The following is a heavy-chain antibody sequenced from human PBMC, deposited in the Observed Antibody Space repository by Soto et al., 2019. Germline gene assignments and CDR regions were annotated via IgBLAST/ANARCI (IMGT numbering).Heavy chain of an antibody. CDR2: ISGGGGST. CDR3: AKEVVVVPAATGGMDV. D-gene: IGHD2-2*01. V-gene: IGHV3-23*01. J-gene: IGHJ6*02. Sequence: TGGSLRLSCAASGFTFSSYAMSWVRQAPGKGLEWVSAISGGGGSTYYADSVKGRFTISRDNSKNTLYLQMNSLRAEDTAVYYCAKEVVVVPAATGGMDVWGQGTTVTVSS. CDR1: GFTFSSYA.